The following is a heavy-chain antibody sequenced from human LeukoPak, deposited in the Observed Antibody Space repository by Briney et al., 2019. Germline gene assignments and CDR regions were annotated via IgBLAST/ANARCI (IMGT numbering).Heavy chain of an antibody. CDR3: ARDGIVARLSPHGGYNYMDV. Sequence: GASVKVSCKASGGTFSSYAISWVRQAPGQGLEWMGGIIPIFGTANYAQKFQGRVTITTDESTSTAYVELSSLRSEDTAVYYCARDGIVARLSPHGGYNYMDVWGKGTTVTVSS. J-gene: IGHJ6*03. V-gene: IGHV1-69*05. CDR2: IIPIFGTA. D-gene: IGHD6-6*01. CDR1: GGTFSSYA.